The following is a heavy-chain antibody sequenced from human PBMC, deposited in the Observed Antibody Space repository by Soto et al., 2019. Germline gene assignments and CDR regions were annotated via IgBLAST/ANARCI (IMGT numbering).Heavy chain of an antibody. CDR1: GFTFSSYA. CDR3: AKFPLTTYFWSGLCRY. CDR2: ISGSGGST. Sequence: EVQLLESGGGLVQPGGSLRLSCAASGFTFSSYAMSWVRQAPGKGLEWVSAISGSGGSTYYADPVKGRFTISRDNSKNTLYLQMNSLRAEDTAVYYCAKFPLTTYFWSGLCRYWGQGTLVTVSS. J-gene: IGHJ4*02. V-gene: IGHV3-23*01. D-gene: IGHD3-3*01.